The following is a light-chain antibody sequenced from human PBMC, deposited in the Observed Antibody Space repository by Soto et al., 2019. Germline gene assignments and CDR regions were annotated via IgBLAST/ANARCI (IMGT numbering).Light chain of an antibody. CDR3: QRYNSLWT. V-gene: IGKV1-5*03. J-gene: IGKJ1*01. CDR1: QSISSW. Sequence: DIQMTQSPSTLSASLGDRVTITCRASQSISSWLAWYQQKPGKAPKLLIYKASTLQTGVPSRFSGSGSGLEFPLTIRSLQHDDFATFCCQRYNSLWTFGQGTKVEMK. CDR2: KAS.